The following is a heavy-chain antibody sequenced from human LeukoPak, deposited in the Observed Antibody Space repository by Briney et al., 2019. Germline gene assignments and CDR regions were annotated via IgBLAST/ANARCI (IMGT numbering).Heavy chain of an antibody. V-gene: IGHV3-48*01. J-gene: IGHJ4*02. CDR1: GFTFSDKS. CDR3: ARDYKYAFDN. CDR2: IGIDSGNT. Sequence: GGSLRLSCAASGFTFSDKSMNWVRQAPGKGLEWISYIGIDSGNTNYADSVKGRFSISGDKAKNSLYLQMNSLRVEDTAVYYCARDYKYAFDNWGQGTLVTVSS. D-gene: IGHD5-24*01.